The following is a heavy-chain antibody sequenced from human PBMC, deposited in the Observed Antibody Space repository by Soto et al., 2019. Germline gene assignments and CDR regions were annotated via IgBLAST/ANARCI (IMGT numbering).Heavy chain of an antibody. CDR1: GDSINGNY. Sequence: QVQLQESGPGLVKPSGTLSLTCTVSGDSINGNYWSWVRQPPGKGPEWIGEIYDSGTTYYNPSLNGRATISLDKSKNQFSLNLNSVTAADTAVYYCARNRGYSQGDWGPGTLVTVSS. CDR2: IYDSGTT. J-gene: IGHJ4*02. V-gene: IGHV4-4*02. D-gene: IGHD5-18*01. CDR3: ARNRGYSQGD.